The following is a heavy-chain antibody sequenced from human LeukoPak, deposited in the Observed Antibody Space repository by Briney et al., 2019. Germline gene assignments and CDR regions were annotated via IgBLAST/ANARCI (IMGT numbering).Heavy chain of an antibody. J-gene: IGHJ6*03. CDR2: FDPEDGET. Sequence: ASVKVSCKVSGYTLTELSMHWVRQAPGKGLEWMGGFDPEDGETIYAQKFQGRVTMTEDTSTDTAYMELSSLRSEDTAVYYCATYRYSWNYGRNYYMDVWGKGTTVTVSS. D-gene: IGHD1-7*01. CDR1: GYTLTELS. V-gene: IGHV1-24*01. CDR3: ATYRYSWNYGRNYYMDV.